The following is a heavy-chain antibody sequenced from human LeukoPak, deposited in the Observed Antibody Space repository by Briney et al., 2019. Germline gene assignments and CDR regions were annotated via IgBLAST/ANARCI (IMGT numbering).Heavy chain of an antibody. CDR1: GVSFTTNW. D-gene: IGHD2-15*01. Sequence: GGSLRLSCAASGVSFTTNWMHWGRQTPGKRLEWVAELNEDGTVKYYVDSVKGRFTISRDNAKNSLYLQMNRLRAKDTGVYFCANVPRSTVSYWGRGTLVTVSS. J-gene: IGHJ4*02. CDR2: LNEDGTVK. V-gene: IGHV3-7*01. CDR3: ANVPRSTVSY.